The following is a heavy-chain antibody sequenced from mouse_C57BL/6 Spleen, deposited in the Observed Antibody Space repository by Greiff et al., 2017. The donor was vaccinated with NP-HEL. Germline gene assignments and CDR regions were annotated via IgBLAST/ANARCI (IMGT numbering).Heavy chain of an antibody. V-gene: IGHV1-50*01. CDR2: IDPSDSYT. Sequence: QVQLQQPGAELVKPGASVKLSCKASGYTFTSYWMQWVKQRPGQGLEWIGEIDPSDSYTNYNQKFKGKATLTVDTSSSTAYMQLSSLTSEDYAVYYCARDSSGYKDFDYWGQGTTLTVSS. J-gene: IGHJ2*01. D-gene: IGHD3-2*02. CDR1: GYTFTSYW. CDR3: ARDSSGYKDFDY.